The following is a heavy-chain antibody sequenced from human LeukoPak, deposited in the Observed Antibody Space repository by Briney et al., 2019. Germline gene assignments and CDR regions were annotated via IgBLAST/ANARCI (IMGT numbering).Heavy chain of an antibody. CDR3: ARDAVGSYYDFWSGYYGIDY. V-gene: IGHV3-21*01. Sequence: GGSLRLSCAASGFTFSSYSMYWVRQAPGKGLEWVSSISSSSSYIYYADSVKGRFTISRDNAKNSLYLQMNSLRAEDTAVYYCARDAVGSYYDFWSGYYGIDYWGQGTLVTVSS. D-gene: IGHD3-3*01. CDR2: ISSSSSYI. J-gene: IGHJ4*02. CDR1: GFTFSSYS.